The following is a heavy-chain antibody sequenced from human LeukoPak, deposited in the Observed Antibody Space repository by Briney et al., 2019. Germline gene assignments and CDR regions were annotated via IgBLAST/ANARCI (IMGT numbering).Heavy chain of an antibody. CDR2: IDHGGST. D-gene: IGHD3-22*01. CDR1: GGSFSGYY. CDR3: ARHPVTMIIDY. J-gene: IGHJ4*02. Sequence: SETLSLTCAVYGGSFSGYYWNWIRQSPGKGLEWIGEIDHGGSTNYNPSLKSRVTISVDTSENQFSLKLSSVTAADTAVYYCARHPVTMIIDYWGQGALVTVSS. V-gene: IGHV4-34*01.